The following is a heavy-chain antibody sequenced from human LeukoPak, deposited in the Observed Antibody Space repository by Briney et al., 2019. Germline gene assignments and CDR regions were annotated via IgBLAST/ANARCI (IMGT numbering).Heavy chain of an antibody. D-gene: IGHD3-16*01. Sequence: PGGYLRLSCEVSGLTFSTYWMTWVRQAPGKGLEWVASINQNGREKYYVDFVKGRFTISRDNAKDSLYLQMNSLRDEDTAVYYCARSLGDDWGQGTLVTVSS. V-gene: IGHV3-7*01. CDR2: INQNGREK. CDR3: ARSLGDD. CDR1: GLTFSTYW. J-gene: IGHJ4*02.